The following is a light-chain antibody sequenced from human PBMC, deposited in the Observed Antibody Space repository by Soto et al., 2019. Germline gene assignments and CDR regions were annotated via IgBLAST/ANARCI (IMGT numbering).Light chain of an antibody. J-gene: IGLJ1*01. V-gene: IGLV2-18*02. CDR1: SSDVGKYDR. CDR3: SSYTSTSRYV. CDR2: EVT. Sequence: QSVLTQPPSVSGSPGQSVTISCTGTSSDVGKYDRVSWYQQPPGTAPKLIIYEVTNRPSGVPARFSGSKSSNTASLTISGLQAEDEADYYCSSYTSTSRYVFGAGTKVTVL.